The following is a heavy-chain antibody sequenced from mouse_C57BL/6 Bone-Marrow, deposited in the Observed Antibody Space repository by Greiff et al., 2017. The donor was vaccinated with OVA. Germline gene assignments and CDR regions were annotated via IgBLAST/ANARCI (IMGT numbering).Heavy chain of an antibody. J-gene: IGHJ1*03. CDR1: GFSLTSYG. CDR2: IWSGGST. D-gene: IGHD2-1*01. Sequence: QVQLKQSGPGLVQPSQSLSITCTVSGFSLTSYGVHWVRQSPGKGLAWLGVIWSGGSTDFNAALISRLRLSKDNSKSQVFFKMNILPADDTAIYYCARNRIYYGNYWYFDVWGTGTTVTVSS. V-gene: IGHV2-2*01. CDR3: ARNRIYYGNYWYFDV.